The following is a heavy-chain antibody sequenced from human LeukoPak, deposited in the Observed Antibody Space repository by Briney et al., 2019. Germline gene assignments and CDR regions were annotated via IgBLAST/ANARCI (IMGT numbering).Heavy chain of an antibody. D-gene: IGHD6-19*01. Sequence: PSETLSLTCTVSGGSISSYYWSWIRQPAGKGLEWIGRIYTSGSTNYNPSIKSRVTMSVDTSKNQFSLKLSSGTAADTAVYYCARAGTAVAGTRFDYWGQGTLVTVSS. CDR1: GGSISSYY. J-gene: IGHJ4*02. V-gene: IGHV4-4*07. CDR2: IYTSGST. CDR3: ARAGTAVAGTRFDY.